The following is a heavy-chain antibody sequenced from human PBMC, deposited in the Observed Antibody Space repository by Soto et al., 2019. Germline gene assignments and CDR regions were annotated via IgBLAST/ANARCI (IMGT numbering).Heavy chain of an antibody. CDR1: GFSLSTSGVG. CDR3: ALGQGLGLGGAPIYFDY. Sequence: QITLKESGPTLVKPTQTLTLTCTFSGFSLSTSGVGVGWIRQPPGKALEWLALIYWDDDKRYSPSLKSRLTITKHNYQNQVVLTMTNMDPVDTATYYCALGQGLGLGGAPIYFDYWGQGTLVTVSS. J-gene: IGHJ4*02. V-gene: IGHV2-5*02. CDR2: IYWDDDK. D-gene: IGHD3-16*01.